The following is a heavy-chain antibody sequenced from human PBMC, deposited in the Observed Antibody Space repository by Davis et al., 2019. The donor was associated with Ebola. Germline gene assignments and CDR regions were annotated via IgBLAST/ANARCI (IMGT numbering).Heavy chain of an antibody. J-gene: IGHJ6*02. V-gene: IGHV1-69*13. CDR1: GYSFTSYD. CDR3: ARGGDYVGFYYYGLEV. CDR2: ILPVIRTS. Sequence: SVKVSCKASGYSFTSYDINWVRQATGQGLEWMGGILPVIRTSNYAQKFQGRLTITADESTTTAYMELSTLISDDTAVYYCARGGDYVGFYYYGLEVWGQGTTVTVSS. D-gene: IGHD4-17*01.